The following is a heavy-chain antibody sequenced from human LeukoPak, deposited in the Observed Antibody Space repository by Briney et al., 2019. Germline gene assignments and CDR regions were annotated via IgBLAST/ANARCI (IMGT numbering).Heavy chain of an antibody. CDR3: AKAQWLALGY. CDR1: GFTFSSYE. J-gene: IGHJ4*02. V-gene: IGHV3-48*03. D-gene: IGHD6-19*01. CDR2: ISSSGSTI. Sequence: GGSLRLSCAASGFTFSSYEMNWVRQAPGKGLEWVSYISSSGSTIYYADSVKGRFTISRDNSKNSLYLQMNSLRAEDTALYYCAKAQWLALGYWGQGTLVTVSS.